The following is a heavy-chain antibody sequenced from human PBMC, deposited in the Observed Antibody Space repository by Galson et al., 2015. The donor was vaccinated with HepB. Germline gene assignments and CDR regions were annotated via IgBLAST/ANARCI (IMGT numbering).Heavy chain of an antibody. CDR1: GYTFTSYY. CDR3: ARKWISYAFDI. V-gene: IGHV1-46*03. D-gene: IGHD5-12*01. J-gene: IGHJ3*02. CDR2: INPSGGTT. Sequence: SVKVSCKASGYTFTSYYMHWVRQAPGQGLEWMGIINPSGGTTTYAQKFQGRVTMTRDTSTSTVYMELSSLRSEDTAVYYCARKWISYAFDIWGQGTMLTVSS.